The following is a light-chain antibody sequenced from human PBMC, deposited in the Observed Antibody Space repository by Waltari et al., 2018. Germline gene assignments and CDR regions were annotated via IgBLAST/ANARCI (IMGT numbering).Light chain of an antibody. CDR2: YAN. V-gene: IGLV3-21*01. Sequence: SYVLTQPASVSVAPGRTAPITCEGNNIEDKTVHWYQKKPGQAPVLVIRYANDRPSGIPERLSGSNSGITATLTISRVEAGDEADYYCQVWHTTSDRRLGVFGGGTKLTVL. CDR1: NIEDKT. J-gene: IGLJ3*02. CDR3: QVWHTTSDRRLGV.